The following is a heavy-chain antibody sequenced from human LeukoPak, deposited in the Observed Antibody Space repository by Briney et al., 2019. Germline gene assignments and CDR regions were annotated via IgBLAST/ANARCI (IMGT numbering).Heavy chain of an antibody. CDR3: ARTFSSSWLDY. J-gene: IGHJ4*02. D-gene: IGHD6-13*01. V-gene: IGHV4-61*01. CDR1: GGSSSSSTYY. Sequence: SETLSLTCTVSGGSSSSSTYYWSWIRQPPGKGLQWIGYIYYSGSTNYNPSLKSRVTISIDTSKNQFSLKVSSVTAADTAVYYCARTFSSSWLDYWGQGTLVTVSS. CDR2: IYYSGST.